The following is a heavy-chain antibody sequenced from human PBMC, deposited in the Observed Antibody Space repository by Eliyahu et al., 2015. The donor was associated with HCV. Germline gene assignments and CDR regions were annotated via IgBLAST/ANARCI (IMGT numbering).Heavy chain of an antibody. J-gene: IGHJ2*01. CDR2: INSDGSST. V-gene: IGHV3-74*01. Sequence: EVQLVESGGGLVQPGGSLRLSCAASGFTFSSYWMHWVRQAPGKGLVWVSRINSDGSSTSYADSVKGRFTISRDSAKNTLSLQMNSLRAEDTAVYYCARGAAYGDYWYFDLWGRGTLVTVSS. D-gene: IGHD4-17*01. CDR3: ARGAAYGDYWYFDL. CDR1: GFTFSSYW.